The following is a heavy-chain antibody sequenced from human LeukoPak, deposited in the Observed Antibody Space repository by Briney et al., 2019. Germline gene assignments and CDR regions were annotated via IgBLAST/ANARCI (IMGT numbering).Heavy chain of an antibody. CDR2: ISYDGSNK. J-gene: IGHJ1*01. Sequence: PGGSLRLSCAASGFTFSSYGMHWVRQAPGKGLEWVAVISYDGSNKYYADSVKGRFTISRDNSKNTLYLQMNSLRAEDTAVYYCAKSGDAGADYFQHWGQGTLVTVSS. CDR1: GFTFSSYG. V-gene: IGHV3-30*18. D-gene: IGHD4-17*01. CDR3: AKSGDAGADYFQH.